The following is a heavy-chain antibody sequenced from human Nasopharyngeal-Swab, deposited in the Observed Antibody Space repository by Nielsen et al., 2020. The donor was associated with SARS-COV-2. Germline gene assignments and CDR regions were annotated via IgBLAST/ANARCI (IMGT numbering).Heavy chain of an antibody. D-gene: IGHD3-10*01. CDR3: ARGAWFGEFNWFDP. J-gene: IGHJ5*02. V-gene: IGHV2-70*01. Sequence: WIRQPPGKALEWLALIDWDDDKYCSTSLKTRLTISKDTSKNQVVLTMTNMDPVDTATYYCARGAWFGEFNWFDPWGQGTLVTVSS. CDR2: IDWDDDK.